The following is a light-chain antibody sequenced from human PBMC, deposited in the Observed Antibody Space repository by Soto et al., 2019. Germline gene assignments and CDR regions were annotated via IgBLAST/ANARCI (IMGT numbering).Light chain of an antibody. J-gene: IGLJ1*01. CDR3: SSYTSSSTLLYV. Sequence: QSALTQPASVSGSPRQSITISCTGTSSDVGGYNYVSWYQQHPGKAPKLMIYDVSNRPSGVSNRFSGSKSGNTASLTISGLPAEDEADYYCSSYTSSSTLLYVFGTGTKLT. V-gene: IGLV2-14*01. CDR2: DVS. CDR1: SSDVGGYNY.